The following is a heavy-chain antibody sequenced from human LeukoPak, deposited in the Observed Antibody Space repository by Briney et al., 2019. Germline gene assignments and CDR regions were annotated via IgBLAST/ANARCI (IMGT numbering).Heavy chain of an antibody. CDR3: ARHVVSSGWTDDAFDI. CDR1: GGSISSYY. V-gene: IGHV4-59*08. J-gene: IGHJ3*02. Sequence: SETLSLTCTVSGGSISSYYWSWIRQPPGKGLEWIGYIYYSGSTNYNPSLKSRVTISVDTSKNQFSLKLSSVTAADTAVYYCARHVVSSGWTDDAFDIWGQGTMVTVSS. CDR2: IYYSGST. D-gene: IGHD6-19*01.